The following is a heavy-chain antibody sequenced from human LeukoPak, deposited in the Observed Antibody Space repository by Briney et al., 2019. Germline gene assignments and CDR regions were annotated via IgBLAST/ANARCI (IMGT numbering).Heavy chain of an antibody. CDR2: INHSVST. D-gene: IGHD2-15*01. CDR1: VGSFCGYY. Sequence: PSETLSLTCADSVGSFCGYYWCCIRHRPGEGLWWIGQINHSVSTNYNPSLKSRVTISVDTSKNQFSLKLISVPAADTAVYYCARANPLGYCSGGSCFPPSNYYYYGMDVWGQGTTVTVSS. V-gene: IGHV4-34*01. CDR3: ARANPLGYCSGGSCFPPSNYYYYGMDV. J-gene: IGHJ6*02.